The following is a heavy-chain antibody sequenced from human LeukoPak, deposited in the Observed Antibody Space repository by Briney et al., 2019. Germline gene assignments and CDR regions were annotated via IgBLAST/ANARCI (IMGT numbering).Heavy chain of an antibody. CDR2: INPNSGGT. V-gene: IGHV1-2*02. CDR3: ARGLQGYYDSSAKNSFDI. J-gene: IGHJ3*02. Sequence: GASVKVSCKASGYTFTGYYMHWVRQAPGQGLEWMGWINPNSGGTNYAQKFQGRVTMTRDTSISTAYMELSRLRSDDTAVYYCARGLQGYYDSSAKNSFDICGQGTMVTVSS. D-gene: IGHD3-22*01. CDR1: GYTFTGYY.